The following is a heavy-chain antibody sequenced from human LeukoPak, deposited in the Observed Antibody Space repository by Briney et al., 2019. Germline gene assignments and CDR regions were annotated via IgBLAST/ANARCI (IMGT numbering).Heavy chain of an antibody. CDR3: ARGGIAAAGRFDY. CDR2: IIPIFGTA. J-gene: IGHJ4*02. D-gene: IGHD6-13*01. Sequence: SVKISCKASGGTFSSYAISWVRQAPGQGLEWMGGIIPIFGTANYAQKFQGRVTITTDESTSTAYMELSSLGSEDTAVYYCARGGIAAAGRFDYWGQGTLVTVSS. V-gene: IGHV1-69*05. CDR1: GGTFSSYA.